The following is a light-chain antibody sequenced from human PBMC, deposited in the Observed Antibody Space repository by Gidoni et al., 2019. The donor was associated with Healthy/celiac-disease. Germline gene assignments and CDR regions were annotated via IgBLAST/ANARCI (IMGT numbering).Light chain of an antibody. CDR2: AAS. CDR3: QQYNSYRT. J-gene: IGKJ1*01. V-gene: IGKV1-5*01. CDR1: QSISSW. Sequence: DIQMNQSPSTLSASVGDRVTITCRASQSISSWLAWYQQKPGKAPKLLIYAASSLESGVPSRFSGSGSGTEFTLTIRSLQPDDFATYYCQQYNSYRTFGQGTKVEIK.